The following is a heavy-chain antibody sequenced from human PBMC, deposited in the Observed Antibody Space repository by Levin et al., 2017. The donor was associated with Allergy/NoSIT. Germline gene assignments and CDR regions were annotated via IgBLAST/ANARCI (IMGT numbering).Heavy chain of an antibody. CDR2: IYYDGSA. CDR3: AGEPNSPYYYHYGLDV. J-gene: IGHJ6*02. V-gene: IGHV4-39*07. CDR1: GGSISDASYY. D-gene: IGHD2/OR15-2a*01. Sequence: SQTLSLTCTVSGGSISDASYYWAWVRQPPGKGLEWVGSIYYDGSAYYNPSLKTRLTISVDTSKNQFSLRVNSVTAADTAVYYCAGEPNSPYYYHYGLDVWGPGTTVTVSS.